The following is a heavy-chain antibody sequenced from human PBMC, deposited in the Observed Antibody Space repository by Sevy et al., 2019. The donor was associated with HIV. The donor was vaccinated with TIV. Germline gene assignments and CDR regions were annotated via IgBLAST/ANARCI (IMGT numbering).Heavy chain of an antibody. CDR2: IYHSGNT. Sequence: SETLSLTCTVSGGSISSDSYSWNWIRQPPGKGLEWIGYIYHSGNTYYNPSLKSRLTISVDRSKNQFSLKLSSVTAAETAMYYCARDGGTLTTPGAFDIWGQGTMVTVSS. J-gene: IGHJ3*02. D-gene: IGHD4-17*01. V-gene: IGHV4-30-2*01. CDR1: GGSISSDSYS. CDR3: ARDGGTLTTPGAFDI.